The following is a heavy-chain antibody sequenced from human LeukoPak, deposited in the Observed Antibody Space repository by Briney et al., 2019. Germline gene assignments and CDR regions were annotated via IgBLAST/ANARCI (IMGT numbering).Heavy chain of an antibody. CDR3: TTRRQDGC. D-gene: IGHD6-25*01. Sequence: TGGSLRLSCVASGFTFSDAWMSWVRQAPGKGLEWVGRIKSKIDGGTIDYGAPVKGRFTISRDDSRNTLYLQMNSLKTEDTAVYYCTTRRQDGCWGQGTLVTVS. CDR1: GFTFSDAW. V-gene: IGHV3-15*01. CDR2: IKSKIDGGTI. J-gene: IGHJ4*02.